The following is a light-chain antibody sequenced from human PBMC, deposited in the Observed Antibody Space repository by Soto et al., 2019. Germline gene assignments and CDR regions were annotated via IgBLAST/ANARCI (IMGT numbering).Light chain of an antibody. CDR2: GAS. CDR1: QSVSSN. J-gene: IGKJ3*01. V-gene: IGKV3-15*01. Sequence: EIVMTQSPATLSVSPGERATLSCRASQSVSSNLAWYQQKPGQAPRLLIYGASTRATGIPARFSGSGSGTECTLPISSLQSEDFAVYYCQQYNNWPITFGPGTKVYIK. CDR3: QQYNNWPIT.